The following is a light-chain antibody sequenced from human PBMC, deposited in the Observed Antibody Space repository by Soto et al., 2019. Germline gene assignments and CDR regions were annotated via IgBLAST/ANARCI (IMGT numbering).Light chain of an antibody. CDR1: SSDVGGHNY. CDR2: EVS. J-gene: IGLJ1*01. Sequence: QSVLTQPASVSGSPGQSITISCTGTSSDVGGHNYVSWYQQHPGKAPKLMIYEVSNRPSGVSNHFSGSKSGNTASLTISGLQAEDEADYYCSSYTSSSTLEVFGTGTKVTVL. V-gene: IGLV2-14*01. CDR3: SSYTSSSTLEV.